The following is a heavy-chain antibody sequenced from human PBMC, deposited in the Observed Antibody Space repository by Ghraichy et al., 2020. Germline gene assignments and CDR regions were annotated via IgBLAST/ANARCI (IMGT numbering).Heavy chain of an antibody. CDR2: IIPIFGTA. CDR1: GGTFSSYA. D-gene: IGHD3-10*01. Sequence: VKVSCKASGGTFSSYAISWVRQAPGQGLEWMGGIIPIFGTANYAQKFQGRVTITADESTSTAYMELSSLRSEDTAVYYCARGDHYGSGSYQKYYFDYWGQGTLVTVSS. CDR3: ARGDHYGSGSYQKYYFDY. J-gene: IGHJ4*02. V-gene: IGHV1-69*13.